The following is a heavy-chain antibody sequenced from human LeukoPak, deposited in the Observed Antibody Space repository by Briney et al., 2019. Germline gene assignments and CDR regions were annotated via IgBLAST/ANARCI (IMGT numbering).Heavy chain of an antibody. CDR3: ARHRRDGYNSEPGSFDY. CDR2: IYYSGRT. CDR1: GGSLSSNSYY. J-gene: IGHJ4*02. V-gene: IGHV4-39*01. Sequence: SETLSLTCTVSGGSLSSNSYYWGWIRQPPGKGLEWTGSIYYSGRTYYNPPLKSRITISVDTSKNQFSLKLNSVTAADTAVYYCARHRRDGYNSEPGSFDYWGQGALVTVSS. D-gene: IGHD5-24*01.